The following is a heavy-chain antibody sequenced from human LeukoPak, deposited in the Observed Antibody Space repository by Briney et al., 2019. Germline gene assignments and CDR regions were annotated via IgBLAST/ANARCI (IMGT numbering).Heavy chain of an antibody. Sequence: PGGSLRLSCAASGFASGFTFSDYAVSWVRQAPGKGPEWVASVNGRDATTYYADSVRGRFTISRDNSKNTLYLQMISLGADDTAIYFCAKAPATGEGYYFYYMDVWGKGTTVTVSS. CDR2: VNGRDATT. V-gene: IGHV3-23*01. J-gene: IGHJ6*03. D-gene: IGHD7-27*01. CDR3: AKAPATGEGYYFYYMDV. CDR1: GFTFSDYA.